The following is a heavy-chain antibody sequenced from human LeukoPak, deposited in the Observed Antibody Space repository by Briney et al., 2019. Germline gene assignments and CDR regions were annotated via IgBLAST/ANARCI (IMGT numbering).Heavy chain of an antibody. Sequence: SVKVSCKASGFRLTNSAVHWVRQARGQRLEWIGWIVVGSGDTNSAQKFQERVTITRDMSTRTAYMELSSLRCEDTAVYYCRADSMPRWVFSYAFDIWGQGTMVTVSS. V-gene: IGHV1-58*01. CDR1: GFRLTNSA. CDR2: IVVGSGDT. D-gene: IGHD2-2*01. CDR3: RADSMPRWVFSYAFDI. J-gene: IGHJ3*02.